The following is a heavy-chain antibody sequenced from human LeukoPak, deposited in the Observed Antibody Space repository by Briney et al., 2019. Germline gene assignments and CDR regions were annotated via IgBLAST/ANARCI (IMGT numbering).Heavy chain of an antibody. CDR2: IYYSGST. Sequence: SETLSLTCTVSGGSLSSSSYYWGWIRQPPGKGLEWIGSIYYSGSTYYNPSLKSRVTISVDTSKNQFSLKLSSVTAADTAVYYCARDVSYMDVWGKGTTVTVSS. CDR3: ARDVSYMDV. V-gene: IGHV4-39*07. J-gene: IGHJ6*03. CDR1: GGSLSSSSYY.